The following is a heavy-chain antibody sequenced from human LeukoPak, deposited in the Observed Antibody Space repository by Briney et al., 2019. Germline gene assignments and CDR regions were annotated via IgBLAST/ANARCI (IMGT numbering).Heavy chain of an antibody. Sequence: ASVKLSCKASGYTFTSYYMHWVRQAPGQGLEGVGIINPSGGSTSNAQKFQGRVTMTRDTSTSTVYMELSSQQSEDTAVYCVAREGGDGDYERYYCDYWGQGTLVTVSS. D-gene: IGHD4-17*01. J-gene: IGHJ4*02. V-gene: IGHV1-46*01. CDR2: INPSGGST. CDR1: GYTFTSYY. CDR3: AREGGDGDYERYYCDY.